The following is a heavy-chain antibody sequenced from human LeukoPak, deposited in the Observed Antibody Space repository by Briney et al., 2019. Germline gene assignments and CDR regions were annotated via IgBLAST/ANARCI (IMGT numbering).Heavy chain of an antibody. CDR1: GGTFSSYA. CDR2: IIPIFGTA. D-gene: IGHD3-10*01. Sequence: ASVKVSCKASGGTFSSYAVSWVRQAPGQGLEWMGGIIPIFGTANYAQKFQGRVTITADESTSTAYMELSSLRSEDTAVYYCAREWRFQGSGSYYTPYYHMDVWGKGTTVTVSS. V-gene: IGHV1-69*13. CDR3: AREWRFQGSGSYYTPYYHMDV. J-gene: IGHJ6*03.